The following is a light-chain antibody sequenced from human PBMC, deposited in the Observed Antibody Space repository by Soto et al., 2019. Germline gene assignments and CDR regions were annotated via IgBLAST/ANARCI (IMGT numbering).Light chain of an antibody. CDR3: CSYAGSSSGV. Sequence: QSVLTQPASVSGSPGQSITISCTDVGSYNLVPWYQQHPGKAPKLVIYEVTKRPSGVSNRFSGSKSGNTASLTISGLQAEDEADYYCCSYAGSSSGVFGGGTKVTVL. CDR2: EVT. J-gene: IGLJ2*01. CDR1: VGSYNL. V-gene: IGLV2-23*02.